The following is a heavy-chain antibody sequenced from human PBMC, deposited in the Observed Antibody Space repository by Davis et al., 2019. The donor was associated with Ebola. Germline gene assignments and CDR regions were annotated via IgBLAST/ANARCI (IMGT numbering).Heavy chain of an antibody. CDR3: AKLRETGDNYFLDY. J-gene: IGHJ4*02. CDR1: GDLITSPSW. Sequence: MPSETLSLTCTVSGDLITSPSWWAWVRQSPEKVLEWIGEVFLRGNTNYNPSLRSRVTMSVDVSNHQFSLKLSSVTAADTAVYYCAKLRETGDNYFLDYWGQGTLVTVSS. V-gene: IGHV4-4*02. CDR2: VFLRGNT. D-gene: IGHD2/OR15-2a*01.